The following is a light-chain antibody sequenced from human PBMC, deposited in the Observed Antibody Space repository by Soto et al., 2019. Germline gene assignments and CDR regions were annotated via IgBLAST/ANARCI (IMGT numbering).Light chain of an antibody. J-gene: IGKJ1*01. CDR2: GAS. CDR1: QSVSSSH. Sequence: EIVLTQSPGTLSLSPGERATLSCRASQSVSSSHLAWYQQKPGQAPRLLIYGASSRATGIPDRFTGSGSGTDFTLTISRLEPEDFAVFYCHQYGSSPQTFGQGTKVDSK. V-gene: IGKV3-20*01. CDR3: HQYGSSPQT.